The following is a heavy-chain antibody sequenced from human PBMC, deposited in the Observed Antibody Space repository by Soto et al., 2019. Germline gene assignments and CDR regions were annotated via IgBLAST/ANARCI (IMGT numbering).Heavy chain of an antibody. D-gene: IGHD3-22*01. CDR1: GFTFSSYG. CDR3: ARDSKDDSSGYYAGFDY. V-gene: IGHV3-33*01. CDR2: IYYDGSNK. Sequence: QVQLVESGGGVVQPGRPLRLSCAVSGFTFSSYGMNWVRQAPGKGLEWVAAIYYDGSNKYYADSVRGRFTISRDNFKNMLYLHMNSLRAEDTAVYYCARDSKDDSSGYYAGFDYWGQGTLVTVSS. J-gene: IGHJ4*02.